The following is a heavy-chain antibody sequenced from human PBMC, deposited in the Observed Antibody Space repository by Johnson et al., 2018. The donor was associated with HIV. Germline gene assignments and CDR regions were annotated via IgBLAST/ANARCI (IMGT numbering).Heavy chain of an antibody. CDR2: IYSGGST. CDR1: GFIVGTKY. Sequence: VQLVESGGGLVQSGGSLRLACVASGFIVGTKYMSWVRQAPGKGLEWVSVIYSGGSTYYADSVKGRFTISRDTSKNTLYLQMNSLRAEDTAVYYCARVSFLTGYYNVMGGLVDIFDIWGQGTMVTVSS. J-gene: IGHJ3*02. V-gene: IGHV3-66*01. D-gene: IGHD3-9*01. CDR3: ARVSFLTGYYNVMGGLVDIFDI.